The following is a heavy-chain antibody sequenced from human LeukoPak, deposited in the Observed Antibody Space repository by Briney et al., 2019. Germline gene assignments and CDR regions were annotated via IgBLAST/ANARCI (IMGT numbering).Heavy chain of an antibody. Sequence: PGGSLRLSCAPSGFSFRSSWMSWVRQVPGKGLEWVANIKEDGSEKYYVDSVKGRFTISRDNTKNSLYLQMNSLRAEDTAMYYCAQDSSGAYWGQGTLVIVSS. CDR2: IKEDGSEK. J-gene: IGHJ4*02. V-gene: IGHV3-7*01. CDR3: AQDSSGAY. D-gene: IGHD3-22*01. CDR1: GFSFRSSW.